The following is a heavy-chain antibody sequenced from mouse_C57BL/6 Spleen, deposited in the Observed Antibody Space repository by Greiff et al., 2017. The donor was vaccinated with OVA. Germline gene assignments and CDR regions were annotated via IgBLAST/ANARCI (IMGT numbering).Heavy chain of an antibody. CDR3: TRNYYGSRRGYYFDY. Sequence: EVQLVESGGGLVQPGGSMKLSCAASGFTFSDAWMDWVRQSPEKGLEWVAEIRNKANNHATYYAESVKGRFTISRDDSKSSVYLQMNSLRAEDTGIYYCTRNYYGSRRGYYFDYWGQGTTLTVSS. V-gene: IGHV6-6*01. D-gene: IGHD1-1*01. CDR1: GFTFSDAW. J-gene: IGHJ2*01. CDR2: IRNKANNHAT.